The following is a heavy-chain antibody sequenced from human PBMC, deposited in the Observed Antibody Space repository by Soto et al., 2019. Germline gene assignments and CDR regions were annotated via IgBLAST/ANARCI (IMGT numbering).Heavy chain of an antibody. D-gene: IGHD2-15*01. V-gene: IGHV2-5*02. J-gene: IGHJ4*02. Sequence: QITLKESGPTLVKPTQTLTLTCTFSGFSLSSSGVGVGWIRQPPGKALEWLTFIYWDDDKRYSPSLKSRLTITKDTSKNQVVLTLTTMDPVDTATYYCALLVVAGITYYFASWGQGTLLTVSS. CDR3: ALLVVAGITYYFAS. CDR1: GFSLSSSGVG. CDR2: IYWDDDK.